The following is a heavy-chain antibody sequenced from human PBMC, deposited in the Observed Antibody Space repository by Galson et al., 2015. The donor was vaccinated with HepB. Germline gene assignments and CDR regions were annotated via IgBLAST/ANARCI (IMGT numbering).Heavy chain of an antibody. J-gene: IGHJ4*02. D-gene: IGHD4-17*01. CDR2: IFSNDEK. V-gene: IGHV2-26*01. Sequence: PALVKPTQTLTLTCTVSGFSLSNARMGVSWIRQPPGKALEWLAHIFSNDEKSYSTSLQSRLTISLDTSKNQVVLTMTNMDPVDTATYYCALSGVYGDSGGLYFDYWGQGTLVTVSS. CDR3: ALSGVYGDSGGLYFDY. CDR1: GFSLSNARMG.